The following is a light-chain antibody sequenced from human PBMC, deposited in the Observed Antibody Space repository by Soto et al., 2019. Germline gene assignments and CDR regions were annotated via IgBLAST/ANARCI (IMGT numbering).Light chain of an antibody. CDR1: HXLVYSDGNTY. Sequence: DVVMTQSPLSLRVTLVEPASISGXSSHXLVYSDGNTYLSWFQQRPGQSPRRLIHKLSSRDSGVPDRFSGSGSGTDFTLKISRVEAEDVAIYYCMQATHWPHTFGQGTKVDIK. V-gene: IGKV2-30*01. J-gene: IGKJ2*01. CDR3: MQATHWPHT. CDR2: KLS.